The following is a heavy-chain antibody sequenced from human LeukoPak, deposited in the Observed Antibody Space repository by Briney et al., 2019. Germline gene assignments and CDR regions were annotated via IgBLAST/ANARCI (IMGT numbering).Heavy chain of an antibody. J-gene: IGHJ4*02. D-gene: IGHD4-17*01. Sequence: SETLSLTCTVSGGSISSSSYYWGWIRQPPGKGLEWIGSIYYSGSTYYNPSLKSRVTISVDTSKNQFSLKLSSVTAADTAVYYCARLNYGDYGRYFDYWGQGTLVTVSS. CDR2: IYYSGST. CDR1: GGSISSSSYY. CDR3: ARLNYGDYGRYFDY. V-gene: IGHV4-39*01.